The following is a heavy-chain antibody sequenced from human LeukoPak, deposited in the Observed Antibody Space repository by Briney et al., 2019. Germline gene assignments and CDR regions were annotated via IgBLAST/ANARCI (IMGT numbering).Heavy chain of an antibody. J-gene: IGHJ4*02. CDR2: IRSKAYGGTT. Sequence: PGGSLRLSCTSSGFTFGTYAVSWFRQAPGKGLEWVAFIRSKAYGGTTEYAASVKGRFTISRDDSKSIAYLQMSSLKTEDTAVYYCTRYSERVDYWGQGTLVTVSS. V-gene: IGHV3-49*03. D-gene: IGHD5-18*01. CDR1: GFTFGTYA. CDR3: TRYSERVDY.